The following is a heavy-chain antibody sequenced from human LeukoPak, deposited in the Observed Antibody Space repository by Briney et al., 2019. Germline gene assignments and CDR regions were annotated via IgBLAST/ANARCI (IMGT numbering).Heavy chain of an antibody. CDR1: GGTFSSYA. CDR3: ARQGYCSGGSCKPNNWFDP. CDR2: IIPIFGTA. V-gene: IGHV1-69*05. D-gene: IGHD2-15*01. Sequence: SVKVSCKASGGTFSSYAISWVRQAPGQGLEWMGRIIPIFGTANYAQKFQGRATITTDESTSTAYMELSSLRSEDTAVYYCARQGYCSGGSCKPNNWFDPWGQGTLVTVSS. J-gene: IGHJ5*02.